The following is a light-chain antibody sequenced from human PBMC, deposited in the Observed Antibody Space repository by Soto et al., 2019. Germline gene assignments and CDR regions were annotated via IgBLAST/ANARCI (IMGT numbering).Light chain of an antibody. CDR1: QSVSSN. CDR2: GTS. J-gene: IGKJ1*01. Sequence: EIVMTQSPATLSVSPGERATLSCRASQSVSSNLAWYQQKPGQSPRLLIYGTSTRATGIPARFSGSGSGTEFTLTISSLQSEDFAVYYCHQYNFWPTSGQGTKVEIK. V-gene: IGKV3-15*01. CDR3: HQYNFWPT.